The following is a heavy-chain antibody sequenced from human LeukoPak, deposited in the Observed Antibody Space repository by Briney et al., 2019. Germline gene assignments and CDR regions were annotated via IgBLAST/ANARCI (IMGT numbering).Heavy chain of an antibody. CDR1: GGTFSSYA. V-gene: IGHV1-69*04. D-gene: IGHD2-15*01. J-gene: IGHJ4*02. CDR2: VIPILGIA. Sequence: SVKVSCKASGGTFSSYAISWVRQAPGQGLEWMGRVIPILGIANYAQKFQGRVTITADKSTSTAYMELSSLRSEDTAVYYCARYSDGGSSDYFDYWGQGTLVTVSS. CDR3: ARYSDGGSSDYFDY.